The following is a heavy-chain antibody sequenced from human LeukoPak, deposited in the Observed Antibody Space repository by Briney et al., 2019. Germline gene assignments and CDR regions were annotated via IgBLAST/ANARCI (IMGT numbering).Heavy chain of an antibody. D-gene: IGHD1-14*01. CDR1: GYSISNGYY. Sequence: SETLSLTCTVSGYSISNGYYWGWIRQPPGKGLEWVGSIYHRGSTYYNPSLRSRVTISLDTSKNQFSLKLTSVTAADTAVYYCARDRRHRSSGVGDLAYYFDYWGQGTLVTVSS. J-gene: IGHJ4*02. CDR3: ARDRRHRSSGVGDLAYYFDY. V-gene: IGHV4-38-2*02. CDR2: IYHRGST.